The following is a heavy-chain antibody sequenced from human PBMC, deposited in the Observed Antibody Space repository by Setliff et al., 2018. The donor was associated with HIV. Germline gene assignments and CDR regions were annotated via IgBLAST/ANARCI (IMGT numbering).Heavy chain of an antibody. V-gene: IGHV4-61*01. Sequence: SETLSLTCSVSGGSVGSGSYYWSWIRQSPGKGLEWLGYIYYSGSTTYNPSLRSRVTISIDTSKNQFSLNLRSVTAADTAVYYCARNPPGYGDSKDYWGQGKLVTVSS. J-gene: IGHJ4*02. D-gene: IGHD4-17*01. CDR1: GGSVGSGSYY. CDR3: ARNPPGYGDSKDY. CDR2: IYYSGST.